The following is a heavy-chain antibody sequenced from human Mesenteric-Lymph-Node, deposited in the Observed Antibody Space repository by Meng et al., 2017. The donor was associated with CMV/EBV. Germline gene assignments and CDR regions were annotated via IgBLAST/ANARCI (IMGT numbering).Heavy chain of an antibody. J-gene: IGHJ5*02. Sequence: LSLTCAASGFTFSSYVMTWVRQAPGKGLEWVSSIATRGTTYYTDSVKGRFTISRDNSKNTLFLHMNSLRAEDTAVYYCAKSTPDHFDWLFGPWGQGTLVTVSS. V-gene: IGHV3-23*01. D-gene: IGHD3-9*01. CDR3: AKSTPDHFDWLFGP. CDR2: IATRGTT. CDR1: GFTFSSYV.